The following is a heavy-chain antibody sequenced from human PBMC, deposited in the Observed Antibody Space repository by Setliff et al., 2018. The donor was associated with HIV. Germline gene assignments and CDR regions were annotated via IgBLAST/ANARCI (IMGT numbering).Heavy chain of an antibody. J-gene: IGHJ4*02. D-gene: IGHD1-1*01. Sequence: PGESLTISCKGSGYTFTSYWIGWVRQMPGKGLEWMGIIYPGDSDTRYSPSFHGQVTISADKSINTAFLQWSSLKASDTAMFYCARSDSANWYVDYWGQGTLVTVSS. CDR3: ARSDSANWYVDY. CDR2: IYPGDSDT. CDR1: GYTFTSYW. V-gene: IGHV5-51*01.